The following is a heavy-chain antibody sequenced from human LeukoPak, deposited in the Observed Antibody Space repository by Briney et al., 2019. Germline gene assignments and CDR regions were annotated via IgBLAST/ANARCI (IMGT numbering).Heavy chain of an antibody. V-gene: IGHV4-59*06. CDR1: GGSINNFY. CDR2: IYYSGST. CDR3: ARALYYYYYMDV. Sequence: SETLSLTCTVSGGSINNFYWSWIRQHPGKGLEWIGYIYYSGSTYYNPSLKSRVTISVDTSKNQFSLKLSSVTAADTAVYYCARALYYYYYMDVWGKGTTVTVSS. J-gene: IGHJ6*03.